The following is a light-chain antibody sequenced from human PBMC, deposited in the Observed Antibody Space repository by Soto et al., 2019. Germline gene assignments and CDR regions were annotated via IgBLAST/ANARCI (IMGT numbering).Light chain of an antibody. CDR2: STS. CDR3: QQAYTFPIT. Sequence: DIQMTQSPSSVSASVGDRVTITCRASQNINRWLGLYQQKPGKVPEVLIYSTSTLQPGVPSRFSGSGSGTDFTLTISGLQREDSGTYYCQQAYTFPITFGQGTRLEIK. J-gene: IGKJ5*01. V-gene: IGKV1D-12*01. CDR1: QNINRW.